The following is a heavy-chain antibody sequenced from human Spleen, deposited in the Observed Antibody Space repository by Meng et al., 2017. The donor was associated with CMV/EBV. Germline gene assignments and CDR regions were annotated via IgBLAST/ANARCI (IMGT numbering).Heavy chain of an antibody. Sequence: GGSLRLSCAASGFTFSSYAMSWVRQAPGKGLEWVSVIYSGGSSTYYADSVKGRFTVSRDNSKNTLYLQMNSLRAEDTAVYYCAREYGIAASGGQGTLVTVSS. D-gene: IGHD6-25*01. V-gene: IGHV3-23*03. CDR1: GFTFSSYA. J-gene: IGHJ4*02. CDR3: AREYGIAAS. CDR2: IYSGGSST.